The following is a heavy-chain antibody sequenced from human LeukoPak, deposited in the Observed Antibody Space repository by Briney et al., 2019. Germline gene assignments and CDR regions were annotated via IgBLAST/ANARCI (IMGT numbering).Heavy chain of an antibody. J-gene: IGHJ2*01. V-gene: IGHV6-1*01. CDR1: GDSVSSNSAA. D-gene: IGHD2-2*01. CDR3: AREGIVVVPAAMNYWYLDL. Sequence: SQTLSLTCAISGDSVSSNSAAWNWIRQSPSRGLEWLGRTYYRSKWYNDYAVSVKSRITINPDTSKNQFSLQLNSVTPEDTAVYYCAREGIVVVPAAMNYWYLDLWGRGTLVTVSS. CDR2: TYYRSKWYN.